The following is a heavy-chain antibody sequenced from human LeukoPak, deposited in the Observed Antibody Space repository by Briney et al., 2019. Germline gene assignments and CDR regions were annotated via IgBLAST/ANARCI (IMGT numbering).Heavy chain of an antibody. D-gene: IGHD3-10*01. CDR2: ISTSGDYT. CDR1: GLTFSSYA. Sequence: GGSLRLSCAASGLTFSSYAMSWVRQVPGKGLEWVSSISTSGDYTYYADSVKGRFTISRDNSKNTLYLQMNSLRAEDTAVYYCASYGSGSYYNSTDDAFDIWGQGTMVTVSS. J-gene: IGHJ3*02. CDR3: ASYGSGSYYNSTDDAFDI. V-gene: IGHV3-23*01.